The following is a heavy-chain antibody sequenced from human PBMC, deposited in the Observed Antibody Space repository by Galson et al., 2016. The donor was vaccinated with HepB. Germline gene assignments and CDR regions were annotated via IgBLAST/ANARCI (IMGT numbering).Heavy chain of an antibody. CDR2: ISGSGGST. V-gene: IGHV3-23*01. J-gene: IGHJ5*02. Sequence: SLRLSCAASGFSFSGHALSWVRQAPGKGLEWVSGISGSGGSTYHADSVRGRFTISRDNSENTLYLQMNSLRPEDTAVYYCAKDRDMRWGIIGTEGIDHWGQGSLVTVSS. CDR3: AKDRDMRWGIIGTEGIDH. D-gene: IGHD1/OR15-1a*01. CDR1: GFSFSGHA.